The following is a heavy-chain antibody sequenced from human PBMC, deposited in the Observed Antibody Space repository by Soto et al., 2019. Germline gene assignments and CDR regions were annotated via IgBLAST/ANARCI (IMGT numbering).Heavy chain of an antibody. CDR1: GYTSANFG. CDR3: VRDQKYFRVNGNWFDS. J-gene: IGHJ5*01. D-gene: IGHD2-2*01. Sequence: ASVKVSCKASGYTSANFGISWVRQAPGQGLEWMGWVSGNNGASNPAPKVQGRITMTLDTSTGVSYMALRSLRSDDTAIYYCVRDQKYFRVNGNWFDSWGQGTLVTVSS. CDR2: VSGNNGAS. V-gene: IGHV1-18*04.